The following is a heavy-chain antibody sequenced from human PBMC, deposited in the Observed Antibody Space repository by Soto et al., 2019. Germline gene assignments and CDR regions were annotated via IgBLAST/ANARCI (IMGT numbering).Heavy chain of an antibody. CDR1: GGSVSSSIYY. CDR2: VYYSGST. Sequence: SDTLCLTCTVYGGSVSSSIYYWGWVRQPPGKGLEWIGSVYYSGSTYYNPSLESRVTISVDKSKNQFSLKLMSLSAADTAVYYCGRLEGLATISYYFDYWGQGALVTVSS. D-gene: IGHD3-9*01. J-gene: IGHJ4*02. V-gene: IGHV4-39*01. CDR3: GRLEGLATISYYFDY.